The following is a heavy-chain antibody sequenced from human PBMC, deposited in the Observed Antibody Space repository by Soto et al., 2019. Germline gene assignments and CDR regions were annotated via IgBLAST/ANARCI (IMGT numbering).Heavy chain of an antibody. CDR1: GVSVSSDDYY. V-gene: IGHV4-61*08. Sequence: SETLSRTCSVSGVSVSSDDYYWNWIRQPPGKGLEWIGYNHIRGRTNYNPSLGSRVAISLDTSKNQFSLTLTSVTAADTAIYYCARILDINSWPLHFWGAGTLVSVSS. CDR3: ARILDINSWPLHF. J-gene: IGHJ4*02. CDR2: NHIRGRT. D-gene: IGHD1-26*01.